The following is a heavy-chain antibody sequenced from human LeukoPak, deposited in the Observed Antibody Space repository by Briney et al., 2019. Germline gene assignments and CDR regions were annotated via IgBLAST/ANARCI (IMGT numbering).Heavy chain of an antibody. CDR2: ISSSSNTI. Sequence: GGSLRLSCAASGFTFNSYSMNWVRQAPGKGLEWVSYISSSSNTIYYADSVKGRFTISRDNAKNSLYLQMSSLRDEDTAVYYGASSKGYSYGYVYWGQGTLVTVSS. D-gene: IGHD5-18*01. CDR3: ASSKGYSYGYVY. CDR1: GFTFNSYS. J-gene: IGHJ4*02. V-gene: IGHV3-48*02.